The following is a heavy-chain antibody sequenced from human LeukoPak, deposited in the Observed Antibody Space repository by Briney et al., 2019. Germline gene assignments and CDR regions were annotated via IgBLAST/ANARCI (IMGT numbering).Heavy chain of an antibody. CDR1: DDSISTYY. CDR2: IYTSGST. CDR3: ARDQDWFDP. V-gene: IGHV4-4*07. Sequence: PSETLSLTCTVSDDSISTYYWSWIRQPAGKGLEWIGRIYTSGSTNYNPSLKSRVTISVDTSKNQFSLKLSSVTAADTAVHYCARDQDWFDPWGQGTLVTVSS. J-gene: IGHJ5*02.